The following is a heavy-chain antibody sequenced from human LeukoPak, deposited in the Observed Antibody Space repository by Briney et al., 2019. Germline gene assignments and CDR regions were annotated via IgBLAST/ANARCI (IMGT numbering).Heavy chain of an antibody. Sequence: SETLSLTCTVSGGSISSYYWSCIRQPPGKGLEWIGYISYSGSTNYNPSLKSRVTISVDTSKNQFSLKLSSVTAADTAVYYCARHQSRSYGAGGDAFDIWGQGTMVTVSS. D-gene: IGHD3-10*01. J-gene: IGHJ3*02. CDR3: ARHQSRSYGAGGDAFDI. CDR1: GGSISSYY. CDR2: ISYSGST. V-gene: IGHV4-59*08.